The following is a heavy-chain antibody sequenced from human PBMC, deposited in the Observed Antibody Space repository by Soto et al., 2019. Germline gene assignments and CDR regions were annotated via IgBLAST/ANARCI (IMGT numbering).Heavy chain of an antibody. CDR3: TTDRRSGYDPQFDF. Sequence: GGSLRLSCTAAGFTFYNTWMGWVRQAPGKGLEWVGRVKSKTDGGATDYTAPVKGRFTISRDDSQNTLYLQMNSLQTDDTAVYYCTTDRRSGYDPQFDFWGQGTLVTVSS. J-gene: IGHJ4*02. CDR1: GFTFYNTW. D-gene: IGHD5-12*01. V-gene: IGHV3-15*01. CDR2: VKSKTDGGAT.